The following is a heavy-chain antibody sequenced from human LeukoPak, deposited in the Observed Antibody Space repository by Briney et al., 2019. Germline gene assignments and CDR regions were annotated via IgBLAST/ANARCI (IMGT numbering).Heavy chain of an antibody. Sequence: GGSLRLSCAASGFTFSSYSMNWVRQAPGKGLEWVSYISSSSSTIYYADSVKGRFTISRDNAKNSLYLQMNSLRAEDTAVYYCARDEQGYDSSGYDAFDIWGQGTMVTVSS. J-gene: IGHJ3*02. CDR3: ARDEQGYDSSGYDAFDI. V-gene: IGHV3-48*01. D-gene: IGHD3-22*01. CDR1: GFTFSSYS. CDR2: ISSSSSTI.